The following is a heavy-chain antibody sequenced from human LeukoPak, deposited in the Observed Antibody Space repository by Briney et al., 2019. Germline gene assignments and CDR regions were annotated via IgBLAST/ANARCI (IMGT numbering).Heavy chain of an antibody. Sequence: GGSLRLSCAASGFTFSSYSMNWVRQAPGKGLEWVSYISSSSSTIYYADSVKGRFTISRDNAKNSLYLQMNSLRAEDTAVYYCARLSPNWNYDYWGQGTLVTVSS. CDR1: GFTFSSYS. D-gene: IGHD1-7*01. CDR3: ARLSPNWNYDY. J-gene: IGHJ4*02. V-gene: IGHV3-48*04. CDR2: ISSSSSTI.